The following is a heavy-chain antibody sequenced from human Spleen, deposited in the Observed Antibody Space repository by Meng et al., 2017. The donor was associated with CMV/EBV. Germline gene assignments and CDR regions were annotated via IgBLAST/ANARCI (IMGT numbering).Heavy chain of an antibody. CDR3: AKGGSDRHWLLEDYFDY. D-gene: IGHD6-19*01. J-gene: IGHJ4*02. V-gene: IGHV3-23*01. CDR2: ISSSGDST. CDR1: GFTFSSYA. Sequence: GESLKISCAASGFTFSSYAMTWVRQAPGKGLEWVSVISSSGDSTYYADSVKGRLTISRDNPKNTLYLQMNSVRAEDTAVYYCAKGGSDRHWLLEDYFDYWGQGTLVTVSS.